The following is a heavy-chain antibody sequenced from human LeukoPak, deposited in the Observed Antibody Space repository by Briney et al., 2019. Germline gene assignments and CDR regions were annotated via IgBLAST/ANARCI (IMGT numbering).Heavy chain of an antibody. CDR3: ARGLNIVGAPKPDL. CDR2: ISGYNGNT. CDR1: GYTFTKYT. Sequence: GASVKVSCKTSGYTFTKYTFNWVRQAPGQGLEWMGWISGYNGNTNYAQKFQDRFIMTIDTSKNTAYMELRSLRPDDTAVYYCARGLNIVGAPKPDLGGRGPLVT. D-gene: IGHD1-26*01. V-gene: IGHV1-18*01. J-gene: IGHJ4*02.